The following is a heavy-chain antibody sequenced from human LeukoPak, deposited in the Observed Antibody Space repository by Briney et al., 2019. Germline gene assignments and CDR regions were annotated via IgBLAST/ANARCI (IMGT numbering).Heavy chain of an antibody. V-gene: IGHV1-69*01. J-gene: IGHJ5*02. CDR1: GGTFSSYA. Sequence: SVRVSCKASGGTFSSYAISWVRQAPGQGLEWMGGIIPIFGTANYAQKVQGRVTITADESTSTAYMELSSLRSEHTAVYYYARKGRYGDYVNWFDPWGQGTLVTVSS. CDR2: IIPIFGTA. CDR3: ARKGRYGDYVNWFDP. D-gene: IGHD4-17*01.